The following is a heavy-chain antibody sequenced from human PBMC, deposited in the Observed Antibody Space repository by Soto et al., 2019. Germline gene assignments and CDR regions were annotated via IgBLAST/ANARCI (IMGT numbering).Heavy chain of an antibody. CDR3: ARVEDSSSEYYFDY. V-gene: IGHV4-59*01. D-gene: IGHD6-6*01. Sequence: PSETLSLTCTVSGGSISSYYLSWIRQPPGKGLEWIGYIYYSGSTNYNPSLKSRVTISVDTSKNQFSLKLSSVTAADTAVYYCARVEDSSSEYYFDYWGQGTMVTVYS. J-gene: IGHJ4*02. CDR2: IYYSGST. CDR1: GGSISSYY.